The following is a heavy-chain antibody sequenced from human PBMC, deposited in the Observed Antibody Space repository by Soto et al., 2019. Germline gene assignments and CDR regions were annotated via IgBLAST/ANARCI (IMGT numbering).Heavy chain of an antibody. CDR1: GGTFSSYA. Sequence: QVQLVQSGAEVKKPGSSVKVSSKACGGTFSSYAISWVRQARGQGLEWMGGIIPIFGTANYAQKFEGRVTITADESTSTAYRELSSLRSEDTAVYYCSRAYYYDSSGYYSVNWFDPWGQGTLVTVSS. CDR2: IIPIFGTA. V-gene: IGHV1-69*01. D-gene: IGHD3-22*01. J-gene: IGHJ5*02. CDR3: SRAYYYDSSGYYSVNWFDP.